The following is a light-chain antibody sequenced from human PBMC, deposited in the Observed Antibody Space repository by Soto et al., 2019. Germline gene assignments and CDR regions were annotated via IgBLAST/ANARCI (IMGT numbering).Light chain of an antibody. V-gene: IGKV1-39*01. J-gene: IGKJ4*01. Sequence: DIQMTQSPSSLSASVGDRVTITCRASQSISSYLNCYQQKPGKAPKLLIYAASSLQSGVPSRFSGSGSGTDFTLTISSLQPEDFATYYCQQSYSTPFTFGVGTKLNIK. CDR3: QQSYSTPFT. CDR1: QSISSY. CDR2: AAS.